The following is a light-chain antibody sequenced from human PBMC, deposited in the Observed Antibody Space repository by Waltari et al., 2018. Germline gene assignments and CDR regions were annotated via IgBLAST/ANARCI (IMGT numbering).Light chain of an antibody. CDR1: SSDVGSYNL. J-gene: IGLJ1*01. Sequence: QSALTQPASVSGSPGQSITISCTGTSSDVGSYNLVSWYQQHPGKAPKLMIYEGSKRHSGVSNRFSGSQSGNTASLTISGLQAEDEADYYCCSYAGSSTFVFGTGTKVTVL. V-gene: IGLV2-23*03. CDR2: EGS. CDR3: CSYAGSSTFV.